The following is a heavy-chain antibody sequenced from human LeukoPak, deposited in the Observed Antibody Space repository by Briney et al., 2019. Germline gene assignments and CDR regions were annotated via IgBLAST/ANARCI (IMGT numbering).Heavy chain of an antibody. CDR2: IRYDGSNK. CDR3: AKENPDSSSWTFDY. Sequence: PGGSLRLSCAASGFTFSSYGMHWVRQAPGKGLEWVAFIRYDGSNKYYADSVKGRFTISRDNSKNTLYLQMNSLRAEDTAVYYCAKENPDSSSWTFDYWGQGTLVTVSS. J-gene: IGHJ4*02. CDR1: GFTFSSYG. V-gene: IGHV3-30*02. D-gene: IGHD6-13*01.